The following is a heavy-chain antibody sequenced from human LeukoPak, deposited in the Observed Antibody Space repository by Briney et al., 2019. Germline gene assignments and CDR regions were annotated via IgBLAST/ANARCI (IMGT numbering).Heavy chain of an antibody. V-gene: IGHV1-46*01. D-gene: IGHD3-10*01. J-gene: IGHJ4*02. CDR1: GHTFTSNY. CDR3: ARASGSSAVPFDY. Sequence: ASVKVSCKASGHTFTSNYMHWVRQAPGQGLEWMGVIAPSSGTTSYAQKFQGRVTMTRDTSTSTLYVELSSLTSEDTAVYYCARASGSSAVPFDYWGQGTLVTVSS. CDR2: IAPSSGTT.